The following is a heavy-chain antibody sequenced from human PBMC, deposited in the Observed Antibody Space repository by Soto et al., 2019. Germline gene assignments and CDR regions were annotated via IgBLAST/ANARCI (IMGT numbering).Heavy chain of an antibody. D-gene: IGHD2-21*02. CDR3: ARAWVVVTAPDY. V-gene: IGHV1-3*05. Sequence: QVQLVQSGAEEKQPGASVKVSCKASGYTFTSYAMHWVRQAPGQRLEWMGWINAGNGNTKYSQKFQGRVTITRDTSASTASMELSSLRSEDTAVYYCARAWVVVTAPDYWGQGTLVTVSS. CDR2: INAGNGNT. CDR1: GYTFTSYA. J-gene: IGHJ4*02.